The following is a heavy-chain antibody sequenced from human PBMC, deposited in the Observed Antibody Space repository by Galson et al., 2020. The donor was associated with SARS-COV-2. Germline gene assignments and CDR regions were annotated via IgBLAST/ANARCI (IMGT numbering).Heavy chain of an antibody. CDR3: ARLLHYGDGSGYYDH. Sequence: SATLSLTCTVSDDSMRSPIHHWRWLRQSPGRGLEWIGSIYLSGIPYSNPPLNSRVTFFIDTSKNQFSLRLTSVTAADTAVYFCARLLHYGDGSGYYDHWGQGVLVTVSS. D-gene: IGHD3-22*01. CDR2: IYLSGIP. J-gene: IGHJ4*02. V-gene: IGHV4-39*01. CDR1: DDSMRSPIHH.